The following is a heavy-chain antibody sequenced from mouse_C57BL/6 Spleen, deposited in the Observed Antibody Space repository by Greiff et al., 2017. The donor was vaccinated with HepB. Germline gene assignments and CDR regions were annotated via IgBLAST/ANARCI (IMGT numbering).Heavy chain of an antibody. CDR2: INPYNGGT. J-gene: IGHJ1*03. Sequence: EVQLQQSGPVLVKPGASVKMSCKASGYTFTDYYMNWVKQSHGKSLEWIGVINPYNGGTSYNQKFKGKATLTVDKSSSTAYMELNSLTSEDSAVYYCERSGGNYDWYFDVWGTGTTVTVSS. D-gene: IGHD2-4*01. CDR1: GYTFTDYY. CDR3: ERSGGNYDWYFDV. V-gene: IGHV1-19*01.